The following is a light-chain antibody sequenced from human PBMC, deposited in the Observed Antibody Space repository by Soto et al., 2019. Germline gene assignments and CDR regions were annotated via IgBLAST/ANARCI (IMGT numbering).Light chain of an antibody. CDR3: LQDYDYPRT. CDR1: QGIRAD. V-gene: IGKV1-6*01. CDR2: GTS. J-gene: IGKJ1*01. Sequence: AIQMTQSSSSLSASVGDRVTITCRASQGIRADLGWYQQKPGEAPKLLIYGTSTLHTGVPSRFSGSGSGADFTLTISSLQPEDFATYYCLQDYDYPRTFGQGTKVEIK.